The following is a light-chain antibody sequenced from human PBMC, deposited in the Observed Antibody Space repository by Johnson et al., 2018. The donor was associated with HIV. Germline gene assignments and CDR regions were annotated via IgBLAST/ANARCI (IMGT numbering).Light chain of an antibody. CDR2: DNN. CDR1: SSNIENNY. V-gene: IGLV1-51*01. Sequence: QSVLTQPPSVSAAPGQKVTISCSGSSSNIENNYVSWYQQLPGTAPKLLIYDNNKRPSGIPDRFSGSKSGTSATLGITGLQTGDEADYCCATWDSSLSTYVFGTGTKVTVL. J-gene: IGLJ1*01. CDR3: ATWDSSLSTYV.